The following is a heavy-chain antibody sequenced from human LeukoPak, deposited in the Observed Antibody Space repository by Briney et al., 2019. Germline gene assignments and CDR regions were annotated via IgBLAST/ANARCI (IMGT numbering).Heavy chain of an antibody. D-gene: IGHD3-22*01. V-gene: IGHV1-2*02. CDR1: GYTFTGYY. CDR3: ARGEGRYYYDSSGYMYYFDY. J-gene: IGHJ4*02. CDR2: INPNSGGT. Sequence: ASVKVSCKASGYTFTGYYIHWVRQAPGQGLEWMGWINPNSGGTNYAQKFQGRVTMTRDTSISTAYMELSRLRSDDTAVYYCARGEGRYYYDSSGYMYYFDYWGQGTLVTVSS.